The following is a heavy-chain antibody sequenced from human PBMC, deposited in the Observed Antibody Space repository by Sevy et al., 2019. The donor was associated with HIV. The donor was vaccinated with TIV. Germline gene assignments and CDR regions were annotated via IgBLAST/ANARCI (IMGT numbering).Heavy chain of an antibody. D-gene: IGHD6-13*01. CDR2: IYSGGTT. J-gene: IGHJ6*02. V-gene: IGHV3-66*01. CDR3: ARESSSTWQAGYYGMAV. CDR1: GFTVSSDY. Sequence: GGSLRLSCAASGFTVSSDYMTWVRQAPGKGLEWVSVIYSGGTTYHADSVKGRFTISRDNSKNTVYLQMNSLRAEDTAVYYCARESSSTWQAGYYGMAVWGQGTTVTVSS.